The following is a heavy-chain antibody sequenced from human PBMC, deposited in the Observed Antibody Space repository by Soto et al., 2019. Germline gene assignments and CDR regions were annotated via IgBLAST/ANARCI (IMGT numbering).Heavy chain of an antibody. V-gene: IGHV1-18*01. CDR3: AGEEGISQWPHGYFDY. J-gene: IGHJ4*02. D-gene: IGHD6-19*01. CDR1: GYTFTSYG. CDR2: ISAYNGNT. Sequence: ASVKVSCKASGYTFTSYGISWVRQAPGQGLEWMGWISAYNGNTNYAQKLQGRVTMTTDTSTSTAYMELRSLRSDDTAVYYCAGEEGISQWPHGYFDYWGQGTLVTVSS.